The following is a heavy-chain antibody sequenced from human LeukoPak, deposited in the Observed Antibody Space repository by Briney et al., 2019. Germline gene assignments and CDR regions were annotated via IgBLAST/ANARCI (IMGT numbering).Heavy chain of an antibody. J-gene: IGHJ4*02. CDR1: GYTFTSYG. CDR2: ISAYNGNT. D-gene: IGHD4-17*01. CDR3: ARGRRAYGDYLSDY. V-gene: IGHV1-18*01. Sequence: ASVKVSCKASGYTFTSYGISWVRQAPGQGLEWMGWISAYNGNTNYAQKLQGRVTMTTDTSTSTAYMELSSLRSEDTAVYYCARGRRAYGDYLSDYWGQGTLVTVSS.